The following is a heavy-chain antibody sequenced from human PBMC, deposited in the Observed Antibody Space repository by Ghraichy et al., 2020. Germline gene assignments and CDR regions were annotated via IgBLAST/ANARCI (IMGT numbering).Heavy chain of an antibody. CDR3: VHRRGGYFEHSFVY. Sequence: SGPTLVKPTQTLTLTYTFSGFSLTTRGVGVGWVRQPPGKALEWLALISWDADNRYSPTLRSRLTIAKDPSRNQVVLTMTNMDPVDTASYFWVHRRGGYFEHSFVYWGQGTLVTVSS. CDR2: ISWDADN. V-gene: IGHV2-5*02. D-gene: IGHD5-18*01. CDR1: GFSLTTRGVG. J-gene: IGHJ4*02.